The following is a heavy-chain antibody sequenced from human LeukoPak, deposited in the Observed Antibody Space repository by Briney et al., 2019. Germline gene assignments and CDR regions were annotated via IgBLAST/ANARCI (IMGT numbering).Heavy chain of an antibody. CDR2: IIPIFGTA. CDR1: GGTFSSYA. CDR3: ARDTGFSMVRGILF. J-gene: IGHJ4*02. V-gene: IGHV1-69*06. D-gene: IGHD3-10*01. Sequence: ASVKVSCKASGGTFSSYAISWVRQAPGQGLEWMGGIIPIFGTANYAQKFQGRVTITADKSTSTAYMELSSLRSEDTAVYYCARDTGFSMVRGILFWGQGTLVTVSS.